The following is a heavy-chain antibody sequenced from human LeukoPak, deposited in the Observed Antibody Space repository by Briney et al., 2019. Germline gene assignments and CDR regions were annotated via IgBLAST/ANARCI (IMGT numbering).Heavy chain of an antibody. V-gene: IGHV3-30*02. CDR1: GFTFSSYN. CDR3: AKDFGYGVGY. J-gene: IGHJ4*02. D-gene: IGHD5-12*01. Sequence: GGSLRLSCAASGFTFSSYNMHWVRQPPGKGLEWVAFIRLDGNNKYYADSVKGRFTISRDNSKNTLFLQMNSLRAEDTAVYYCAKDFGYGVGYWGQGTLVTVSS. CDR2: IRLDGNNK.